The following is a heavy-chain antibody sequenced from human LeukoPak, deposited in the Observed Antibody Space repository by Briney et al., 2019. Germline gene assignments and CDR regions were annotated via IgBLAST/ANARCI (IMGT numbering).Heavy chain of an antibody. CDR2: IPYDASNE. CDR1: GFTFSSYA. CDR3: ARFRTHYYDSRGYWGTIFDY. Sequence: GGSLRLSCAASGFTFSSYAMHWVRQAPGKGLEWVALIPYDASNEYYADSVKGRFTISRDNSKNTLYLQMNSLRAEDTAVYYCARFRTHYYDSRGYWGTIFDYWGQGTLVTVSS. D-gene: IGHD3-22*01. J-gene: IGHJ4*02. V-gene: IGHV3-30*03.